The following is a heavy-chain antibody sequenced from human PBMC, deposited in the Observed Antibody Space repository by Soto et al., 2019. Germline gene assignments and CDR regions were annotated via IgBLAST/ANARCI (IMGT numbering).Heavy chain of an antibody. CDR1: GFAFSNYA. CDR3: AKEKGLCTDIVCSPFGY. J-gene: IGHJ4*02. D-gene: IGHD2-8*01. CDR2: ISRSGAKT. V-gene: IGHV3-23*01. Sequence: PGESLRLSCAASGFAFSNYAMSWVRQAPGKGLEWVSGISRSGAKTYYTDSVKGRFTISRDNVKNTLYLQLDSLRAEDTAIYSCAKEKGLCTDIVCSPFGYWGQGSLVTVSS.